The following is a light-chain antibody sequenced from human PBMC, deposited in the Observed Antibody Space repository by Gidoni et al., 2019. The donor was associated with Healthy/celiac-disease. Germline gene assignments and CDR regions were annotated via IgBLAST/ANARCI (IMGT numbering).Light chain of an antibody. CDR3: QQYYSAPRLT. J-gene: IGKJ4*01. CDR1: QSVLYSSNNKNY. Sequence: DIVMTQSPDFLAVSLGARATINCKSSQSVLYSSNNKNYLAWYQQKPGQAPKLLIYWASTRESGVPDRFSGSGSGTDFTLTISSLQAEDVAVYYCQQYYSAPRLTFGGGTKVEIK. CDR2: WAS. V-gene: IGKV4-1*01.